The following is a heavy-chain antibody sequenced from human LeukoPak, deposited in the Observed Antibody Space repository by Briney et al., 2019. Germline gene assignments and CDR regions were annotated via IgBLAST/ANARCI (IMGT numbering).Heavy chain of an antibody. D-gene: IGHD6-13*01. Sequence: GGSLRLSCTTSGFTFGNYSLTWLRQAPGKGLEWLGFIRSKPCGGTAEYAASVKGRFTISRDDSKSIAYLQMSNLKTEDTAVYYCSRGGGVISGSSWFYYWGQGTLVSVSS. CDR2: IRSKPCGGTA. CDR3: SRGGGVISGSSWFYY. CDR1: GFTFGNYS. V-gene: IGHV3-49*03. J-gene: IGHJ4*02.